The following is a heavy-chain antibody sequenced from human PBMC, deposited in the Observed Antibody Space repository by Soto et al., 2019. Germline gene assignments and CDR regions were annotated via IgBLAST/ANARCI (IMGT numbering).Heavy chain of an antibody. V-gene: IGHV1-3*01. CDR1: GYTFTSYA. Sequence: ASVKVSCKASGYTFTSYAMHWVRQAPGQRLEWMGWINAGNGNTKYSQKFQGRVTITRDTSASTAYMELSSLRSEDTAVYYCARIWPDISLAAAVFDYWGQGTLVTVSS. J-gene: IGHJ4*02. D-gene: IGHD6-13*01. CDR3: ARIWPDISLAAAVFDY. CDR2: INAGNGNT.